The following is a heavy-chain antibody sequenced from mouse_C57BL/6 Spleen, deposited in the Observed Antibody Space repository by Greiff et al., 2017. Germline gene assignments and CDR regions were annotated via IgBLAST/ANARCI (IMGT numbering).Heavy chain of an antibody. CDR2: IYPGNSDT. Sequence: VQLKESGTVLARPGASVMMSCKTSGYTFTSYWMHWVKQRPGQGLEWIGAIYPGNSDTSYNQKFKGKAKLTAVTSASTAYMELSSLTNEDSAVYYCTRETVTTVVAPGYAMDYWGQGTSVTVSS. J-gene: IGHJ4*01. D-gene: IGHD1-1*01. CDR1: GYTFTSYW. V-gene: IGHV1-5*01. CDR3: TRETVTTVVAPGYAMDY.